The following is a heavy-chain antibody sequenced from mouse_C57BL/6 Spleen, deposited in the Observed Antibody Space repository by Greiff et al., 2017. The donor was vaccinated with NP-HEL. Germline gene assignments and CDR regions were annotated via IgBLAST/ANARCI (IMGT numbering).Heavy chain of an antibody. CDR1: GYTFTSYW. V-gene: IGHV1-55*01. D-gene: IGHD2-1*01. Sequence: VQLQQSGAELVKPGASVKMSCKASGYTFTSYWITWVKQRPGQGLEWIGDIYPGSGSTNYNEKFKSKATLTVDTSSSTAYMQLSSLTSEDSAVYYCARTPFYYGNYYAMDYWGQGTSVTVSS. CDR3: ARTPFYYGNYYAMDY. CDR2: IYPGSGST. J-gene: IGHJ4*01.